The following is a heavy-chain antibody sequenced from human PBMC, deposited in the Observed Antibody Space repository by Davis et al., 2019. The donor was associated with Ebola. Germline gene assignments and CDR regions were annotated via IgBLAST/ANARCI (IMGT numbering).Heavy chain of an antibody. CDR1: GGSISSYY. CDR3: ARVVFVAGATPTWYFDL. CDR2: IYYSGST. Sequence: SETLSLTCTVSGGSISSYYWSWIRQPPGKGLEWIGYIYYSGSTNYKPSLKSRVTISVDTSKNQFSLRLSSVTAADTAVYYCARVVFVAGATPTWYFDLWGRGTLVTVSP. D-gene: IGHD2-15*01. J-gene: IGHJ2*01. V-gene: IGHV4-59*12.